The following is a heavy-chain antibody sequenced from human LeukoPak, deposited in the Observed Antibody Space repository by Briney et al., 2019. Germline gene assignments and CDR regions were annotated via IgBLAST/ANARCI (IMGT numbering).Heavy chain of an antibody. D-gene: IGHD4-17*01. J-gene: IGHJ4*02. CDR2: IYYSGST. V-gene: IGHV4-59*08. CDR1: GGSISGYY. CDR3: ARGRNYEYGDYDY. Sequence: PSETLSLTCTVSGGSISGYYWTWIRQPPGKGLEWIGYIYYSGSTNYNPSLKSRVTILVDTPKNQFSLKLSSVTAADTAVYYCARGRNYEYGDYDYWGQGTLVTVSS.